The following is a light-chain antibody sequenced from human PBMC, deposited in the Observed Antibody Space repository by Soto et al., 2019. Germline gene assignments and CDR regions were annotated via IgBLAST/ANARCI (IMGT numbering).Light chain of an antibody. Sequence: EIVMTQSPGTLSVSPGERATLSCRASHSVSSNLAWYQQKPGQAPRLLISDASTGATGIPARFGGSGSGTEFTLTVSSLQSEDFAVYYCQQYIKWPITFGQGTRLEIK. CDR2: DAS. CDR3: QQYIKWPIT. CDR1: HSVSSN. J-gene: IGKJ5*01. V-gene: IGKV3-15*01.